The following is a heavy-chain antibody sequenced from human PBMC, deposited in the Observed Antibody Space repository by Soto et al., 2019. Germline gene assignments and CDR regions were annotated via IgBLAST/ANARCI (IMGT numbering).Heavy chain of an antibody. Sequence: ASVKVSCKASGYTFTGYYMHWVRQAPGQGLEWMGWINPNSGGTNYAQKFQGRVAMIRDTSISTAYMELSRLRSDDTAVYYCAAGSGRLELPLSPYYYYYGMDVWGQGTTVTVSS. CDR1: GYTFTGYY. V-gene: IGHV1-2*02. D-gene: IGHD1-7*01. CDR3: AAGSGRLELPLSPYYYYYGMDV. J-gene: IGHJ6*02. CDR2: INPNSGGT.